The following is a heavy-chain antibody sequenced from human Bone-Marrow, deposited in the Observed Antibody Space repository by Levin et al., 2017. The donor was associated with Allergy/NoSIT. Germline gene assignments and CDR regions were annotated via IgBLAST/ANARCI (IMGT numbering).Heavy chain of an antibody. CDR3: ARGYYGSGSYVLYYYYYYMDV. CDR2: IWYDGSNK. J-gene: IGHJ6*03. Sequence: GESLKISCAASGFTFSSYGMHWVRQAPGKGLEWVAVIWYDGSNKYYADSVKGRFTISRDNSKNTLYLQMNSLRAEDTAVYYCARGYYGSGSYVLYYYYYYMDVWGKGTTVTVSS. D-gene: IGHD3-10*01. CDR1: GFTFSSYG. V-gene: IGHV3-33*01.